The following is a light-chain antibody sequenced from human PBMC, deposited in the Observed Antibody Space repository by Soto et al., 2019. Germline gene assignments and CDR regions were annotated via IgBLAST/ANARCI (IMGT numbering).Light chain of an antibody. Sequence: QAVVTQEPSLTVSTGGTVTLTCGSSTGAVTNGHYPYWFQQKPGQAPRTLIYDTTNRHSWTPARFSGSLLGGKAALTLSGAQPEDEAEYYCLLSYNVPLVFGTGTKVTVL. CDR3: LLSYNVPLV. J-gene: IGLJ1*01. CDR2: DTT. V-gene: IGLV7-46*01. CDR1: TGAVTNGHY.